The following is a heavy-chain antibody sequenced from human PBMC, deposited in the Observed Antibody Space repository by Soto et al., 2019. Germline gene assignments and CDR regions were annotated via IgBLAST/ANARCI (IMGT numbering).Heavy chain of an antibody. J-gene: IGHJ3*02. CDR2: IIPIFGTA. Sequence: QVQLVQSGAEVKKPGSSVKVSCKASGGTFSSYAISWVRQAPGQGLEWMGGIIPIFGTAHYAQNFQGRVTTTADESTSTVYMEQRSLRSEDTAVYYGAREGYGDYGGAFEIGGHGTMATVSS. V-gene: IGHV1-69*12. D-gene: IGHD4-17*01. CDR3: AREGYGDYGGAFEI. CDR1: GGTFSSYA.